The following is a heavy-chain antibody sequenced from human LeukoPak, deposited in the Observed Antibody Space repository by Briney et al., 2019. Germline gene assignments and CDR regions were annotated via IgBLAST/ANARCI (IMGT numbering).Heavy chain of an antibody. V-gene: IGHV4-39*01. CDR3: ARQATFGYAYAYYFDL. CDR2: FHYSGSN. CDR1: SDSISSTYYY. Sequence: SETLSLTCTVSSDSISSTYYYWGWIRQSPDKGLEWIGTFHYSGSNYYNPSLKSRITLSVDTSKNQFSLSLISVTAADTAVYSCARQATFGYAYAYYFDLWGQGTLVTVSS. D-gene: IGHD3-16*01. J-gene: IGHJ4*02.